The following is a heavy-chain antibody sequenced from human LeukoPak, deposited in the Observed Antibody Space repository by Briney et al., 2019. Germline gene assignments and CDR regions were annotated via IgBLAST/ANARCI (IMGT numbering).Heavy chain of an antibody. CDR3: AKSSYMWNYGSWFDP. CDR2: ISDSGGST. J-gene: IGHJ5*02. D-gene: IGHD1-7*01. V-gene: IGHV3-23*01. Sequence: GSLRLSCAASRFSFSSYAMSWVRQAPGKGLEWVSAISDSGGSTYYADSVKGRFTISRDNSKNTLYLQMNSQRADDTAVYYFAKSSYMWNYGSWFDPWGQGTLVTVSS. CDR1: RFSFSSYA.